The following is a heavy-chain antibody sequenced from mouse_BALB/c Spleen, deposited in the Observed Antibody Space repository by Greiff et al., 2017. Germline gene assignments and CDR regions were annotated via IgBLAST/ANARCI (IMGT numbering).Heavy chain of an antibody. D-gene: IGHD1-1*01. CDR3: AREAYGSSSWFAY. CDR1: GFSLTSYG. Sequence: QVQLQQSGPGLVAPSQSLSITCTVSGFSLTSYGVHWVRQPPGKGLEWLGVIWAGGSTNYNSALMSRLSISKDNSKSQVFLKMNSLQTDDTAMYYCAREAYGSSSWFAYWGQGTLVTVSA. J-gene: IGHJ3*01. CDR2: IWAGGST. V-gene: IGHV2-9*02.